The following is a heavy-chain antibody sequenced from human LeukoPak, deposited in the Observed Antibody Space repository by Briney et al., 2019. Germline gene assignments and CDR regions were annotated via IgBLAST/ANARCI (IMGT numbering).Heavy chain of an antibody. Sequence: GGSLRLSCAASGFTFSGHAMGWVRQAPGKGLEWVSAMSGNGGSIGYADSVKGRFTISRDNSKNTLYLQMNSLRAEDTAIYYCAKYGPQDSGSSHFDYWGQGALVTVSS. D-gene: IGHD1-26*01. CDR1: GFTFSGHA. J-gene: IGHJ4*02. V-gene: IGHV3-23*01. CDR3: AKYGPQDSGSSHFDY. CDR2: MSGNGGSI.